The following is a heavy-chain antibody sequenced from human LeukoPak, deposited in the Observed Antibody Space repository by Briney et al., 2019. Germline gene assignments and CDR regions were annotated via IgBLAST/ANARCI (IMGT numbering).Heavy chain of an antibody. D-gene: IGHD3-22*01. CDR1: GFTFSSYA. V-gene: IGHV4-34*01. CDR2: INHSGST. J-gene: IGHJ4*02. CDR3: ARGEINLYDSSGYVGY. Sequence: GSLRLSCAASGFTFSSYAMSWVRQPPGKGLEWIGEINHSGSTNYNPSLKSRVTISVDTSKNQFSLKLSSVTAADTAVYYCARGEINLYDSSGYVGYWGQGTLVTVSS.